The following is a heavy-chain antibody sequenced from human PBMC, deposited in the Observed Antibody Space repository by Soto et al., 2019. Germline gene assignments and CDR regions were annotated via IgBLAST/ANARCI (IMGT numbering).Heavy chain of an antibody. CDR3: ARGSEAYYYYYGMDV. Sequence: WGSLRLSCAASGFTFSGYWIHWFRQSPFKGLVWVSHISYDGTETTYADSVKGRFTISRDNPKSTLYLQMNSVRAEDTGVYYCARGSEAYYYYYGMDVWGQGTTVTVSS. CDR1: GFTFSGYW. CDR2: ISYDGTET. J-gene: IGHJ6*02. V-gene: IGHV3-74*03.